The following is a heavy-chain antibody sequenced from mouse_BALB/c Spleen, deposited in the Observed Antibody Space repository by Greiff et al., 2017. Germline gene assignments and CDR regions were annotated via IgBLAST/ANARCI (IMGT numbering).Heavy chain of an antibody. Sequence: EVQLQQSGTVLARPGASVKMSCKASGYSFTSYWMHWVKQRPGQGLEWIGAIYPGNSDTSYNQKFKGKAKLTAVTSASTAYMELSSLTNEDSAVYYCTRDGNYVDWYFDVWGAGTTVTVSS. CDR2: IYPGNSDT. CDR1: GYSFTSYW. D-gene: IGHD2-1*01. CDR3: TRDGNYVDWYFDV. V-gene: IGHV1-5*01. J-gene: IGHJ1*01.